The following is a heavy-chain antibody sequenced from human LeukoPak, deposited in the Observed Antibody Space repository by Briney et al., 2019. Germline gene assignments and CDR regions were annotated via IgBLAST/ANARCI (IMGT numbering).Heavy chain of an antibody. CDR2: ISYDGRSK. Sequence: PGGSLRLSCAASGYTFSSYSIHWVRQPLGKGLEWVALISYDGRSKYYADSVDGRFTISRDNSKETLYLQMDSLRIENTAVYYCAKSDLDYWGQGTLVTVSS. V-gene: IGHV3-30*04. J-gene: IGHJ4*02. CDR1: GYTFSSYS. CDR3: AKSDLDY.